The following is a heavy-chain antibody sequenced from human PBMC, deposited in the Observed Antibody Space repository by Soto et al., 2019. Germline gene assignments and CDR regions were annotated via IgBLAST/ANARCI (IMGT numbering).Heavy chain of an antibody. V-gene: IGHV1-69*02. CDR3: AKSLLFVDHAYMDV. CDR2: IIPIQGKA. J-gene: IGHJ6*03. D-gene: IGHD2-21*01. CDR1: GGSFIGYS. Sequence: QVQLVQSGAELKKPGSSVKVSCEASGGSFIGYSFTWVRQAPGQGLEWMGRIIPIQGKANYALKFQDRVTITADRSTRTAYMELRSLRPEDTAVYYCAKSLLFVDHAYMDVWGKGTTVTVSS.